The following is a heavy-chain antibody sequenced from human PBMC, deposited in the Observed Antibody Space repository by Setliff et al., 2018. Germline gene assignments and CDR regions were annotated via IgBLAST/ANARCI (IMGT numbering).Heavy chain of an antibody. D-gene: IGHD5-12*01. CDR2: IRYDGSKV. Sequence: GESLKISCAASGFAFRSYAMDWVRRAPGRGLEWVAFIRYDGSKVLYADPVKVRVTISKDDSKNTLYLQMDNLRPDDTAVYYCARCGGGIGYSGTWFGHYDLWGQGTPVTVSS. CDR1: GFAFRSYA. V-gene: IGHV3-30*02. J-gene: IGHJ4*02. CDR3: ARCGGGIGYSGTWFGHYDL.